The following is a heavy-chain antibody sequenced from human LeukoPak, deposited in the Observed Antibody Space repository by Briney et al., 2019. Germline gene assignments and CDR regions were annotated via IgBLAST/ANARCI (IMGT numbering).Heavy chain of an antibody. CDR2: IHYSGTT. CDR1: SGFLSRSSSY. Sequence: PSETLSLTCTVPSGFLSRSSSYWGWVRQPPGKGLEWIGSIHYSGTTDINPSLKSRVTISVDTSKNQFSLKLTSATAADTAVYYCAGDGSSPNWYYYWGQGALVTVSS. J-gene: IGHJ4*02. CDR3: AGDGSSPNWYYY. V-gene: IGHV4-39*07. D-gene: IGHD7-27*01.